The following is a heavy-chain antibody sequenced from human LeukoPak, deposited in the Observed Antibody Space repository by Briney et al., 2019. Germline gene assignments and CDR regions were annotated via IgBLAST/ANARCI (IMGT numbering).Heavy chain of an antibody. Sequence: GSLRLSCAASGFTVSSNYMSWFRQAPGKGLEWVSILYSGGSTYYADSVKGRFTISRDNSKNTLYLLMNSLRAEDTAMYYCARDSGDGDYEPLDSWGQGTLVTVSS. CDR1: GFTVSSNY. CDR3: ARDSGDGDYEPLDS. D-gene: IGHD4-17*01. CDR2: LYSGGST. V-gene: IGHV3-53*01. J-gene: IGHJ4*02.